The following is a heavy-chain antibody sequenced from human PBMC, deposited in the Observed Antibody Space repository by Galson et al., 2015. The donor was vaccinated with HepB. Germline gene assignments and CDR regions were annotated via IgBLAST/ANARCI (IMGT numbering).Heavy chain of an antibody. D-gene: IGHD2-15*01. CDR2: ISSSSSYI. J-gene: IGHJ4*02. V-gene: IGHV3-21*01. CDR1: GFTFSSYS. CDR3: ARAPGYCSGGSCYRSTPYFDY. Sequence: SLRLSCAASGFTFSSYSMNWVRQAPGKGLEWVSSISSSSSYIYYADSVKGRFTISRDNAKNSLYLQMNSLRAEDTAVYYCARAPGYCSGGSCYRSTPYFDYWGQGTLVTVSS.